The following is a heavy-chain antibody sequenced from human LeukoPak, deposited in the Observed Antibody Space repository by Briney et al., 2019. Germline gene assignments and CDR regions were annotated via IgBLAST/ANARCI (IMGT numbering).Heavy chain of an antibody. D-gene: IGHD3-22*01. CDR1: GYTFTSYY. Sequence: GASVNVSCKASGYTFTSYYMHWVRQAPGQGLEWMGIINPSGGSTSYAQKFQGRVTMTRDTSTSTVYMELSSLRSEDTAVYYCAAAYYDSSGYVFGWFDPWGQGTLVTVSS. V-gene: IGHV1-46*01. CDR2: INPSGGST. J-gene: IGHJ5*02. CDR3: AAAYYDSSGYVFGWFDP.